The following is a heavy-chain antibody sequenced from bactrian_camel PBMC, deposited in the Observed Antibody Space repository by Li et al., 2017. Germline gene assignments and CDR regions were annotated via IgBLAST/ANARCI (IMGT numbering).Heavy chain of an antibody. J-gene: IGHJ4*01. CDR2: ILSDGTT. Sequence: HVQLVESGGGSVQAGGSLILSCAGSGFRHSVCTMGWYRQTPGKERVVVSTILSDGTTYYADSVKGRFTISQDSAENTVNLQMNSLKPEDTATYYCAKAPFSWSGPYEHTDSGQGTQVTVS. CDR1: GFRHSVCT. V-gene: IGHV3S53*01. D-gene: IGHD3*01.